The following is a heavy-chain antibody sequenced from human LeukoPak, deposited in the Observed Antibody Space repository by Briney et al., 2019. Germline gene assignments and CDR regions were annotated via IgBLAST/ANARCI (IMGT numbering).Heavy chain of an antibody. D-gene: IGHD3-22*01. CDR2: IYHSGST. J-gene: IGHJ4*02. V-gene: IGHV4-4*02. Sequence: SETLSLTCAVSGGSISSSNWWSWVRQPPGKGLEWIGEIYHSGSTNYNPSLKSRVTISVDKSKNQSSLKLSSVTAADTAVYYCASRITMIAYYFDYWGQGTLVTVSS. CDR1: GGSISSSNW. CDR3: ASRITMIAYYFDY.